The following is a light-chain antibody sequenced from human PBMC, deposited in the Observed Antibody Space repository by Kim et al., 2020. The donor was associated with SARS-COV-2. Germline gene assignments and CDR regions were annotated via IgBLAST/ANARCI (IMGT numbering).Light chain of an antibody. V-gene: IGLV3-21*01. CDR2: YDS. CDR3: QVWESGTDHRV. J-gene: IGLJ7*01. Sequence: SYELTQPPSVSVAPGKTASMTCVGDNIGSKSVHWYQQKPGQAPVVVISYDSDRPSGIPERFSGTNSGSTATLTIFRVEAGDEADYYCQVWESGTDHRVFGRGTQLTVL. CDR1: NIGSKS.